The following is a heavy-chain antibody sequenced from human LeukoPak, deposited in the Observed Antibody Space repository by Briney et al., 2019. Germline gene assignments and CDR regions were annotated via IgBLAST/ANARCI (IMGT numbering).Heavy chain of an antibody. V-gene: IGHV4-34*01. CDR2: ITHSGST. Sequence: TPSETLSLTCAVYGGSFSGYYWSWIRQPPGKGLEWIGEITHSGSTNYNPSLKSRVTISVDTSKNQFSLKLSSVTAADTAVYYCARGVALRYFDWLLPFDPWGQGTLVTVSS. J-gene: IGHJ5*02. CDR3: ARGVALRYFDWLLPFDP. D-gene: IGHD3-9*01. CDR1: GGSFSGYY.